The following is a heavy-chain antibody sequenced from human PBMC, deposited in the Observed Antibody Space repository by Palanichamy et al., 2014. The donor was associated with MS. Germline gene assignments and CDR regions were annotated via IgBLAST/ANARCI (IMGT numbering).Heavy chain of an antibody. CDR2: ISGSGGST. CDR3: AMDHNWNYVPSPFDY. CDR1: GFTFSSYA. Sequence: EVQLLEVWGRAWYSLGGPVRLSCAASGFTFSSYAMSWVRQAPGKGLEWVSAISGSGGSTYYADSVKGRFTISRDNSKNTLYLQMNSLRAEDTAVYYCAMDHNWNYVPSPFDYWGQGTLVTVSS. J-gene: IGHJ4*02. D-gene: IGHD1-7*01. V-gene: IGHV3-23*01.